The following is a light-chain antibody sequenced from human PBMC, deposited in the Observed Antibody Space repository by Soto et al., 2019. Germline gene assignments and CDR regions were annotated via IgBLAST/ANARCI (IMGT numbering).Light chain of an antibody. J-gene: IGLJ1*01. Sequence: QSALTQPPSVSGSPGQSVTISCTGTSSDVGSYNRVSWYQQPPGTAPKLMIYEASNRPSGVPDRFSGSKSGNTASLTISGLHAEDEADYYCSSYTSSSTYVFGTGTKLTVL. CDR2: EAS. CDR1: SSDVGSYNR. CDR3: SSYTSSSTYV. V-gene: IGLV2-18*02.